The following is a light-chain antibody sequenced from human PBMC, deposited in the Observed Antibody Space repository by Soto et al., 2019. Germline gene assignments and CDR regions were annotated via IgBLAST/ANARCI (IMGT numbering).Light chain of an antibody. Sequence: DIQMPQSPSTLSASVGDRVTITCRASQSISSWLAWYQQKPGKAPKLLISDAYSLESGVPSRFSGSGSGTELTLTISSLQPEDFATYYCQQYNSYPRTFGHGSKVDFK. CDR1: QSISSW. CDR2: DAY. V-gene: IGKV1-5*01. J-gene: IGKJ1*01. CDR3: QQYNSYPRT.